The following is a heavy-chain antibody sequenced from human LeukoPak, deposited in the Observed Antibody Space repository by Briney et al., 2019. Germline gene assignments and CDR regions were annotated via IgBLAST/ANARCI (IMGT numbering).Heavy chain of an antibody. CDR3: ARHAWGLNAFDV. J-gene: IGHJ3*01. CDR2: INHSGST. D-gene: IGHD3-16*01. Sequence: SETLSLTCAVYGGSFSGYYWSRIRQPPGKGLEWIGEINHSGSTNYNPSLKSRVTISVDTSKNQFSLKLSSVTAADTAVYYCARHAWGLNAFDVWGRGTMVIVSS. CDR1: GGSFSGYY. V-gene: IGHV4-34*01.